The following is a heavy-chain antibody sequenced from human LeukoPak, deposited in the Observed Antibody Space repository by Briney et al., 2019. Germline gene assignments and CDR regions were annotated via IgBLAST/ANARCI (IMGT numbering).Heavy chain of an antibody. V-gene: IGHV3-33*06. Sequence: GGSLRLSCAASGFTFSSYGMHWVRQAPGKGLEWVAVIWYDGSNKYYADSVKGRFTISRDNSKNTLYLQMNSLRAEDTAVYYCAKANSITMIVVVADAFDIWGQGTMVTVSS. J-gene: IGHJ3*02. CDR1: GFTFSSYG. D-gene: IGHD3-22*01. CDR2: IWYDGSNK. CDR3: AKANSITMIVVVADAFDI.